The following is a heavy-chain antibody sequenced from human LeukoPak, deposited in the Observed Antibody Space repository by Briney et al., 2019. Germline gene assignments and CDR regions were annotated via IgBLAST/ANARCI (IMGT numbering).Heavy chain of an antibody. CDR1: GVSMSSSPYY. V-gene: IGHV4-39*01. J-gene: IGHJ5*02. CDR2: IYDSGNT. D-gene: IGHD2/OR15-2a*01. CDR3: ARHDCDSSRCSVNWFDP. Sequence: SETLSLACTVSGVSMSSSPYYWGWIRQPPGKGLEWIGTIYDSGNTNYNPSLRSRLTISVDTSRNQFSLKLSSVTAADTAVYYCARHDCDSSRCSVNWFDPWGQGTLVTVSS.